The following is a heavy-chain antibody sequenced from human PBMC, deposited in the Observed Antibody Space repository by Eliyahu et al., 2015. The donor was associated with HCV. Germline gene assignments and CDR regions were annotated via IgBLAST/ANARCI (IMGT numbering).Heavy chain of an antibody. CDR3: ARGPTGFSSGWYEGHGFDP. CDR2: IXSGGST. V-gene: IGHV3-53*02. J-gene: IGHJ5*02. D-gene: IGHD6-19*01. Sequence: EVQLVETGGGLXQPGGSLXLSCAASGFTVSSXXTSXXRXAPGKGLXWVSLIXSGGSTYYADSVKGRFTXSRDNSKNTLYLQMNSLRAEDTAVYYCARGPTGFSSGWYEGHGFDPWGQGTLVTVSS. CDR1: GFTVSSXX.